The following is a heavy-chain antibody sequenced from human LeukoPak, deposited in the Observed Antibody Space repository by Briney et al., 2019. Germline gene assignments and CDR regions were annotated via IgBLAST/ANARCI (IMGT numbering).Heavy chain of an antibody. J-gene: IGHJ4*02. CDR2: IDWDDDK. Sequence: SGPALVKXTQTLTLTCTFSGFSLITSGMCVSWIRQPPGKALEWLGRIDWDDDKYYSTSLKTRLTISKDTSKNQVVLTMTNMDPVDTATYYCARGAAYSSSWMNFDYWGQGTLVTVSS. D-gene: IGHD6-13*01. V-gene: IGHV2-70*11. CDR3: ARGAAYSSSWMNFDY. CDR1: GFSLITSGMC.